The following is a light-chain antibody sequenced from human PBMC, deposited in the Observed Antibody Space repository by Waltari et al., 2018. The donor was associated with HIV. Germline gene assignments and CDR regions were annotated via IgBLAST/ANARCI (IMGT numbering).Light chain of an antibody. Sequence: DIVLTQSPDSMAVSLGERATVNCPSSQTVLYSSDNRDYLAWYQVRPGQPPQLLIYWASTRQSGVPDRFSGSGSGTHFTLTISGLQAEDVAIYYCQQYYTTPQSFGQGTRLEI. CDR1: QTVLYSSDNRDY. CDR3: QQYYTTPQS. V-gene: IGKV4-1*01. CDR2: WAS. J-gene: IGKJ2*03.